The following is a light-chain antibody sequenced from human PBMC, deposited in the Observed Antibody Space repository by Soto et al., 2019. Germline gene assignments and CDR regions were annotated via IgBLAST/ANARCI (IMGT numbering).Light chain of an antibody. CDR3: SSYTSSSTRV. V-gene: IGLV2-14*01. CDR1: SSDVGGYNY. Sequence: QSALTQPASVSGSPGQSITISCTGTSSDVGGYNYVSWYQQHPGNAPKLMIYEVSNRPSGVSNRFSGSKSGNTASLTISGLQDEDEADYYCSSYTSSSTRVFGGGTKVTVL. J-gene: IGLJ3*02. CDR2: EVS.